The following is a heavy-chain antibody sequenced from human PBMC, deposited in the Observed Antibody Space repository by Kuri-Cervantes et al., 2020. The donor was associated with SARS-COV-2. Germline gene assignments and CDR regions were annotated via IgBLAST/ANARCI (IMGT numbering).Heavy chain of an antibody. CDR3: AKDFWSGYYYFDY. Sequence: GGSLRLSCAASGFTFSDYYMSWIRQAPGKGLEWVAFIRYDGSNKYYADSVKGRFTISRDNSKNTLYLQMNSLRAEDTAVYYCAKDFWSGYYYFDYWGQGALVTVSS. J-gene: IGHJ4*02. CDR1: GFTFSDYY. CDR2: IRYDGSNK. V-gene: IGHV3-30*02. D-gene: IGHD3-3*01.